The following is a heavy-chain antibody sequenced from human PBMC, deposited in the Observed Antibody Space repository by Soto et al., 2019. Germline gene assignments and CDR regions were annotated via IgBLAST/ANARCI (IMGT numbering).Heavy chain of an antibody. D-gene: IGHD2-21*02. V-gene: IGHV4-59*01. J-gene: IGHJ6*02. Sequence: SETLSLTCTVSGGSISDYYWTWIRQPPGKGLEWIGYIYYTGTIHYNPSLKGRVTISIDTSKRQFSLKLTSVTAADTAVYYCARAYMTAIAMDVWGQGTTVTVSS. CDR2: IYYTGTI. CDR1: GGSISDYY. CDR3: ARAYMTAIAMDV.